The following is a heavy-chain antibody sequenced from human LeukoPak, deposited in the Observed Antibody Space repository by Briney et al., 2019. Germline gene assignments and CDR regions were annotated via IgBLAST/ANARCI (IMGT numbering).Heavy chain of an antibody. V-gene: IGHV3-48*04. Sequence: GSLRLSCAASGFTFSSYTMNWVRQAPGKGLEWVSYISSSGSTIYYADSVKGRFTISRDNAKNSLYLQMNSLRAEDTAVYYCARETAAGTGNWFDPWGQGTLVTVSS. CDR3: ARETAAGTGNWFDP. CDR1: GFTFSSYT. D-gene: IGHD6-13*01. CDR2: ISSSGSTI. J-gene: IGHJ5*02.